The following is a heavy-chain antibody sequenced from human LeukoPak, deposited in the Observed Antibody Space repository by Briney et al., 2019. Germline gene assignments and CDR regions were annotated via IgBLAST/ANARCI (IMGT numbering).Heavy chain of an antibody. Sequence: ASVKVSCKASGYTFTSYGISWVRQAPGQGLEWMGWISAYNGNTNYAQKLQGRVTMTTDTSTSTAYMELRSLRSDDTAVYYCARVLRLYCSSTSCYRGLYYYYYMDVWGKGTTVTVSS. CDR2: ISAYNGNT. CDR3: ARVLRLYCSSTSCYRGLYYYYYMDV. CDR1: GYTFTSYG. D-gene: IGHD2-2*01. V-gene: IGHV1-18*01. J-gene: IGHJ6*03.